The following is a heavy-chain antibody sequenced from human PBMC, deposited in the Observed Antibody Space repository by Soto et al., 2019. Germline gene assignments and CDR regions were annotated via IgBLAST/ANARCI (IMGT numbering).Heavy chain of an antibody. J-gene: IGHJ5*02. Sequence: GESLKISCKGSGNSFTGYWIGWVRQMPGKGLEWMGIIYPGDSDTRYSPPFQGQVTISADKSISTAYLQWSSLKASDTAMYYCARQGCSSTSCYPYNCFDPWGQGTLVTVSS. D-gene: IGHD2-2*01. V-gene: IGHV5-51*01. CDR2: IYPGDSDT. CDR3: ARQGCSSTSCYPYNCFDP. CDR1: GNSFTGYW.